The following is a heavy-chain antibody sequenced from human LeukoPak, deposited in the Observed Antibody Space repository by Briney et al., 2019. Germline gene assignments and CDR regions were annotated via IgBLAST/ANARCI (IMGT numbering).Heavy chain of an antibody. CDR2: IWYDGSNK. CDR1: GFTFSSYS. J-gene: IGHJ4*02. CDR3: ARDVTLNYYDSSGYRNFDY. V-gene: IGHV3-33*08. D-gene: IGHD3-22*01. Sequence: GGSLRLSCAASGFTFSSYSMNWVRQAPGKGLEWVAVIWYDGSNKYYADSVKGRFTISRDNSKNTLYLQMNSLRAEDTAVYYCARDVTLNYYDSSGYRNFDYWGQGTLVTVSS.